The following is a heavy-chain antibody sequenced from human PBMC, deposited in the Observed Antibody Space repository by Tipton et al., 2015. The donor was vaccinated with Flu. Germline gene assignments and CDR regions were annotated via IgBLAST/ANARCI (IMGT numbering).Heavy chain of an antibody. J-gene: IGHJ6*04. CDR2: MNPNNGNA. CDR3: AKCQHCTSRYYGMDV. D-gene: IGHD3-3*02. V-gene: IGHV1-8*01. Sequence: QVQLVQSGAEVKKSGASVKVSCKASGYTFTSYDIIWVRQATGQGLEYMGWMNPNNGNAGYAEKFLGRITMTGDTSISTAYMELSSLISEDTAVYYCAKCQHCTSRYYGMDVWSEGTTDTASS. CDR1: GYTFTSYD.